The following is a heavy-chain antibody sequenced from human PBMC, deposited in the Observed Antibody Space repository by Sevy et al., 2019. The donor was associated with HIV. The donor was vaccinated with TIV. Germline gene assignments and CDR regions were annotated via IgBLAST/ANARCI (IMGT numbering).Heavy chain of an antibody. D-gene: IGHD2-2*01. J-gene: IGHJ6*02. CDR1: GFTFSSYA. CDR2: IFRSGDVT. V-gene: IGHV3-23*01. Sequence: GGSLRLSCTASGFTFSSYAMNWVRQAPGKGLEWVSTIFRSGDVTYYADSVKGRFTISRDNSRNTLYLQMNSLRAEDTAVYYCARDCSSSSCLWGMDVWGQGTTVTVSS. CDR3: ARDCSSSSCLWGMDV.